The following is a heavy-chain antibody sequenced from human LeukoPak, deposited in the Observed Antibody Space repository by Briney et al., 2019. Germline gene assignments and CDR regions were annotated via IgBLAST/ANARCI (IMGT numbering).Heavy chain of an antibody. V-gene: IGHV3-74*01. Sequence: GGSLRLSCAASGFTFSNYWMHWVRQAPRKELVWVSRINSVGSSTISPDSVQGRCTLSRDHAKNTLYLQINILGPHDTAVYYCAKGGATVIDYGGQGTLVTVSS. D-gene: IGHD4-17*01. CDR2: INSVGSST. J-gene: IGHJ4*02. CDR1: GFTFSNYW. CDR3: AKGGATVIDY.